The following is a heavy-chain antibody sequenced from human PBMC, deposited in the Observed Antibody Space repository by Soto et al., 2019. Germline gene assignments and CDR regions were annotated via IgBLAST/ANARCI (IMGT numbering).Heavy chain of an antibody. CDR2: ISGSGGST. V-gene: IGHV3-23*01. J-gene: IGHJ6*02. CDR1: GFTFSSYA. D-gene: IGHD6-6*01. Sequence: GGSLRLSCAASGFTFSSYAMSWVRQAPGKGLEWVSAISGSGGSTYYADSVKGRFTISRDNSKNTLYLQMNSLRAEDTAVYYCAKEVSYSSSEYDYYYYGMDVWGQGTTVTVSS. CDR3: AKEVSYSSSEYDYYYYGMDV.